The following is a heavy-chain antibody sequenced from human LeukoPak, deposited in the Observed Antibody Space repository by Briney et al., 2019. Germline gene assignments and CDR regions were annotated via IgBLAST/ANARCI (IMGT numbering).Heavy chain of an antibody. CDR3: ARDFRRDGYNTYDY. D-gene: IGHD5-24*01. Sequence: GGSLRLSCAASGFTVSSNYMSWVRQAPGKGLEWVSVIYSGGSTYYADSVKGRFTISRDNSKNTLYLQMNSLRAGDTAVYYCARDFRRDGYNTYDYWGQGTLVTVSS. V-gene: IGHV3-53*01. J-gene: IGHJ4*02. CDR1: GFTVSSNY. CDR2: IYSGGST.